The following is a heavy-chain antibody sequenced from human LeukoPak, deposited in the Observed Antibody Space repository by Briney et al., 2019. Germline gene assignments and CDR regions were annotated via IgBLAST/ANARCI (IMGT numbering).Heavy chain of an antibody. CDR2: IYHSGST. CDR1: GYSISSGYY. D-gene: IGHD6-6*01. Sequence: NASETLSLTCTVSGYSISSGYYWGWIRQPPGKGLEWIGSIYHSGSTYYNPSLKSRVTISVDTSKNQFSLKLSSVTAADTAVYYCARDEYSSSSDSSTDYWGQGTLVTVSS. V-gene: IGHV4-38-2*02. J-gene: IGHJ4*02. CDR3: ARDEYSSSSDSSTDY.